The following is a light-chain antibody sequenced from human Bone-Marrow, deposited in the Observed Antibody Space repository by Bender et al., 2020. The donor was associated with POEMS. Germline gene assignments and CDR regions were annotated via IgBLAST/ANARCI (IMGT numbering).Light chain of an antibody. V-gene: IGLV2-8*01. J-gene: IGLJ2*01. CDR1: SSDVGPYNT. CDR3: CSYARGSTSVV. Sequence: QSALTQPPSASGSPGQSVTISCTGTSSDVGPYNTVSWYQQRPDKAPKLIIYEVGRRPSGVPDRFSGSKSGNTASLRISGLQPEDEGDYYCCSYARGSTSVVFGGGTSLTVL. CDR2: EVG.